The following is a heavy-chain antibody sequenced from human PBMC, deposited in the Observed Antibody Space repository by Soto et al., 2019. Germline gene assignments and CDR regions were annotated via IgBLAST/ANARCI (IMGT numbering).Heavy chain of an antibody. J-gene: IGHJ3*02. CDR1: GYTFTSYG. CDR3: ARGRTSDCSGGSCFHDAFDI. V-gene: IGHV1-18*01. D-gene: IGHD2-15*01. Sequence: ASVKVSCKASGYTFTSYGISWGRQAPGQGLEGMGWISAYNGNTNYAQKLQGRVTMNTDTSTSTAYMELRSLRSDDTAVYYCARGRTSDCSGGSCFHDAFDIWGQGTMVTVSS. CDR2: ISAYNGNT.